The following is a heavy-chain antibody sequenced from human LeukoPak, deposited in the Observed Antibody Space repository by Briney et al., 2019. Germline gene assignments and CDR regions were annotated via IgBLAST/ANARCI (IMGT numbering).Heavy chain of an antibody. CDR3: ARDRERLRWPNWFDP. CDR1: GFTFSSYW. CDR2: INSDGSST. D-gene: IGHD4-23*01. V-gene: IGHV3-74*01. Sequence: GGSLRLSCAASGFTFSSYWMHWVRQAPGKGLVWVSRINSDGSSTSYADSVKGRFTISRDNAKNTLYLQMNSLRAEDTAVYYCARDRERLRWPNWFDPWGQGTLVTVSS. J-gene: IGHJ5*02.